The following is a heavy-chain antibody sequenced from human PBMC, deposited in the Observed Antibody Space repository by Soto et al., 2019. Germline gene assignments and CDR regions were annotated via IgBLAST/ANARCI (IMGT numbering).Heavy chain of an antibody. CDR2: FHPGESDT. CDR3: ARHAATYYNFYGMDV. CDR1: GYSFTTYW. J-gene: IGHJ6*02. V-gene: IGHV5-51*01. D-gene: IGHD6-25*01. Sequence: PGESLKISCESHGYSFTTYWITWVRQKPGKGLEWVGSFHPGESDTRYSPSFQGQVTISADRSLATAYLQWSSLQAADTAIYYCARHAATYYNFYGMDVWGQGTTVTVSS.